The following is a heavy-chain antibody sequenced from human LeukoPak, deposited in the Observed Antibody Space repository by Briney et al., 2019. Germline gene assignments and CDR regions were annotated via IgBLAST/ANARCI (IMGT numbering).Heavy chain of an antibody. D-gene: IGHD1-26*01. V-gene: IGHV4-38-2*01. CDR3: ARVIVTATHVPDAFDL. CDR2: VHHTGSD. CDR1: GYSISAGYF. J-gene: IGHJ3*01. Sequence: SETLSLTCVISGYSISAGYFWGWIRQSPVKGLDWIGSVHHTGSDYYNPSLKSRVTISIDTSKNHFSLNLTPVTAADTAVFFCARVIVTATHVPDAFDLWGQGILVTVSS.